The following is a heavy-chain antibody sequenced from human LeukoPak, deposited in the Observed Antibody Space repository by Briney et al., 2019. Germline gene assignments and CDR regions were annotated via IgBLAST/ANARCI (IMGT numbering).Heavy chain of an antibody. J-gene: IGHJ4*02. CDR3: AKGEYGSGWPD. Sequence: PGGSLRLSCAASGFTVSSNYMSWVRQAPGEGLEWVSGISGSGGGTDYADSLRGRFTISRDNSKNTLYLQMNSLRAEDTALYYCAKGEYGSGWPDWGQGTLVTVSS. CDR1: GFTVSSNY. D-gene: IGHD6-19*01. CDR2: ISGSGGGT. V-gene: IGHV3-23*01.